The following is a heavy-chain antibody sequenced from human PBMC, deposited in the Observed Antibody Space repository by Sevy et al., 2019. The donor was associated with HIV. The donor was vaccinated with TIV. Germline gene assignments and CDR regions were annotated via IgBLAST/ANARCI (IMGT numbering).Heavy chain of an antibody. D-gene: IGHD3-22*01. CDR2: IYSGYSDT. J-gene: IGHJ4*02. CDR1: GYTFTSYW. CDR3: ARHPTVYDSSRYVDY. Sequence: GESLKISCRGSGYTFTSYWIGWVRQMPGKGLEWMGIIYSGYSDTTYSPSFQGQVTISADKSISTAYLQWNSLKASDTAIYYCARHPTVYDSSRYVDYWGQGTLVTVSS. V-gene: IGHV5-51*01.